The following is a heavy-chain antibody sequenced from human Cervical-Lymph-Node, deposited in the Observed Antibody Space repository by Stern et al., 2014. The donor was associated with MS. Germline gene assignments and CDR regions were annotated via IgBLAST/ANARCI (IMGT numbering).Heavy chain of an antibody. J-gene: IGHJ3*02. V-gene: IGHV1-69*01. CDR2: IIAASGTT. CDR3: ARFADTTDAFDI. CDR1: GGTFNNFA. Sequence: VQLVESGAEVKKPGSSVKVSCTASGGTFNNFAISWLRQAPGRGLEWVGGIIAASGTTNYKQRFRGRLTITAYESTTTAYMELSSLRFEDTATYYCARFADTTDAFDIWGQGTMVTVSS. D-gene: IGHD1-1*01.